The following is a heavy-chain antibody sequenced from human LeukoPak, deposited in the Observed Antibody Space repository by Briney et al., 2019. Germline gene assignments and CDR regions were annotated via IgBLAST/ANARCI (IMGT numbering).Heavy chain of an antibody. CDR2: FDPEDGAT. J-gene: IGHJ5*02. CDR1: GYTLTELS. CDR3: ARDQYYDSKGWFDP. Sequence: ASVKVSCKVSGYTLTELSMHWVRQAPGKGLEWMGGFDPEDGATIYAQKFQGRVTMTEDTSTDTAYMELSSLRSDDTAVYYCARDQYYDSKGWFDPWGQGTLVTVSS. D-gene: IGHD3-22*01. V-gene: IGHV1-24*01.